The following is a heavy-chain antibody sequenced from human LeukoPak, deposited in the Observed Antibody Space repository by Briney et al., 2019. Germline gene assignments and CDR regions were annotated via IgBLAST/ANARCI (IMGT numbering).Heavy chain of an antibody. CDR3: ARSISPHCGGDCYLDFDY. CDR2: IIPIFGTA. Sequence: GASVKVSCKASGSTFSSYAISWVRQAPGQGLEWMGGIIPIFGTANYAQKFQGRVTITTDESTSTAYMELSSLRSEDTAVYYCARSISPHCGGDCYLDFDYWGQGTLVTVSS. CDR1: GSTFSSYA. D-gene: IGHD2-21*01. J-gene: IGHJ4*02. V-gene: IGHV1-69*05.